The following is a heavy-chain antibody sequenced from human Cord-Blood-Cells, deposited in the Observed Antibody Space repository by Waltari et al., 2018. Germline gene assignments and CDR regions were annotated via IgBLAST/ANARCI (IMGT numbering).Heavy chain of an antibody. D-gene: IGHD1-20*01. CDR1: GGSFSGYY. V-gene: IGHV4-34*01. CDR3: ARGSMYNWNDVEGAVDI. CDR2: INQSGTT. J-gene: IGHJ3*02. Sequence: QVQLQQWGAGLLKPSETLSLTCAVYGGSFSGYYWSWMRQSPGKGREWIGEINQSGTTNYTRSLKSRVTISVDTSKTQFSLKLSSVTAAYTAVYYCARGSMYNWNDVEGAVDIWGQGTMVTVSS.